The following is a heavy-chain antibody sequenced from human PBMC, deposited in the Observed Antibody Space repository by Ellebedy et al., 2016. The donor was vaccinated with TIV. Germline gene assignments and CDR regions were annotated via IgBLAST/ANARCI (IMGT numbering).Heavy chain of an antibody. V-gene: IGHV3-23*01. CDR3: VKVGASCNWGYSGYDCAFEI. CDR2: IRGSGDNT. D-gene: IGHD5-12*01. Sequence: GESLKISCAASGFSFTDYYMSWIRQAPGTGLEWVSAIRGSGDNTFYADSVTGRFIISRDNSKNTLSLQMNSLRAEDTAVYYCVKVGASCNWGYSGYDCAFEIWGQGTMVIVSS. J-gene: IGHJ3*02. CDR1: GFSFTDYY.